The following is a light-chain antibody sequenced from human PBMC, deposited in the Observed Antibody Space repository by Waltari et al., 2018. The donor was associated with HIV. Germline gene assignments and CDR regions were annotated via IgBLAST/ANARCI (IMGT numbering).Light chain of an antibody. CDR3: QQCGSSVPYT. J-gene: IGKJ2*01. Sequence: ELVLTQSPGTLSLSPGERASLSCRARQNINNNDLALYQQQPGQAPRLVIYGASSRATGIPDRFSGSGSGTDFTLTISRLEPEDFAVYYCQQCGSSVPYTFGQGTKLEI. V-gene: IGKV3-20*01. CDR2: GAS. CDR1: QNINNND.